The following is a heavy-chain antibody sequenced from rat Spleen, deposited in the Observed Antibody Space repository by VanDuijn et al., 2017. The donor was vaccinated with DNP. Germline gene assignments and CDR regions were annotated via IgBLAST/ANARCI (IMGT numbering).Heavy chain of an antibody. Sequence: EVQLVETGGGLVQPGRSLKLSCVASGFTFSSYWMYWIRQAPGKGLEWVASINADGSFIYYGDSVKGRFTISRNVAKSTLYLQMNSLRSEDMATYYCARHHYSGFDYWGQGVMVTVSS. CDR3: ARHHYSGFDY. D-gene: IGHD1-1*01. CDR1: GFTFSSYW. V-gene: IGHV5-58*01. CDR2: INADGSFI. J-gene: IGHJ2*01.